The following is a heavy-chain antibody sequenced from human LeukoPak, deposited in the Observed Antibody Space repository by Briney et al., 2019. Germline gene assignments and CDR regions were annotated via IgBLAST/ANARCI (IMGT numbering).Heavy chain of an antibody. CDR3: ARDNKYQLPRTGYYYNYYGMDV. V-gene: IGHV4-59*01. CDR2: IYCSGST. CDR1: GGSISNYY. J-gene: IGHJ6*04. D-gene: IGHD2-2*01. Sequence: SETLSLTCTVSGGSISNYYWSWIRQPPGKGLEWIGYIYCSGSTNYNPSLKSRVTISVDTSKNQFSLKLSSVTAADTAVYYCARDNKYQLPRTGYYYNYYGMDVWGKGTTVNVSS.